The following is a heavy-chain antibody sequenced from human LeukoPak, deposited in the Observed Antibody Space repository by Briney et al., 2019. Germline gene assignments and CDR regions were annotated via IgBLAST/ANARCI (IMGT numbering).Heavy chain of an antibody. CDR1: GFTFSSYS. J-gene: IGHJ4*02. V-gene: IGHV3-48*04. CDR3: ARANGDDFWSGYPNTFDY. Sequence: GGSLRLSCAASGFTFSSYSMNWVRQAPGKGLEWVSYISSSSSTIYYADSVKGRFTISRDNAKNSLYLQMNSLRAEDTAVFYCARANGDDFWSGYPNTFDYWGQGTLVTVSS. D-gene: IGHD3-3*01. CDR2: ISSSSSTI.